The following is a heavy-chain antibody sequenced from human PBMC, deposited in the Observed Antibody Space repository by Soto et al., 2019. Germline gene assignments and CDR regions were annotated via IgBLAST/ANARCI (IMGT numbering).Heavy chain of an antibody. CDR3: ARDGKRGRKGHYGMDV. CDR1: GGSISSGGYY. CDR2: IYYSGST. D-gene: IGHD3-10*01. Sequence: PSETLSLTCTVSGGSISSGGYYWSWIRPHPGKGLEWIGYIYYSGSTYYNPSLKSRVTISVDTSKNQFSLKLSSVTAADTAVYYCARDGKRGRKGHYGMDVWAKGPRSPSP. V-gene: IGHV4-31*03. J-gene: IGHJ6*02.